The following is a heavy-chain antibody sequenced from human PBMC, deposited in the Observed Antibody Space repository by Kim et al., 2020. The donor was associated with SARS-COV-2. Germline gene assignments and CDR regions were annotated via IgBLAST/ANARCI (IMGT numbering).Heavy chain of an antibody. J-gene: IGHJ3*02. CDR1: GLTFAEYA. CDR3: AKDLPRYNWKSAAFDI. D-gene: IGHD1-20*01. Sequence: GGSLRLSCTASGLTFAEYAMHWVRQAPGKGLEWVSGISWNSGNIDYADSVKGRFTISRDNAKNSLSLQMNSLRTEDTALYYCAKDLPRYNWKSAAFDIWGQGTMVTVSS. V-gene: IGHV3-9*01. CDR2: ISWNSGNI.